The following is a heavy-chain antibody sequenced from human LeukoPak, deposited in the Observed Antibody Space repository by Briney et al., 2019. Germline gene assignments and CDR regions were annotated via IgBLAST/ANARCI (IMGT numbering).Heavy chain of an antibody. J-gene: IGHJ4*02. V-gene: IGHV1-46*01. CDR3: ARSLWFGELAGDY. CDR2: INPSGGST. Sequence: ASVKVSCKASGYTFTSYHMHWVRQAPGQGLEWMGIINPSGGSTSYAQKFQGRVTMTRNTSISTAYMELSSLRSEDTAVYYCARSLWFGELAGDYWGQGTLVTVSS. CDR1: GYTFTSYH. D-gene: IGHD3-10*01.